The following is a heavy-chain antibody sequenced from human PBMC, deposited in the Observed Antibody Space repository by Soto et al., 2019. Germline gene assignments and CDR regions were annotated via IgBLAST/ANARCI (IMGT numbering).Heavy chain of an antibody. CDR1: WYSFTSYW. V-gene: IGHV5-51*01. CDR2: IYPGDSDT. D-gene: IGHD6-19*01. J-gene: IGHJ4*02. CDR3: TKGGVRSGAY. Sequence: PGESLKISCKGSWYSFTSYWIACVRQMPGKGLECIGIIYPGDSDTRYSPSFQGQVTISADNSINTAYLHWSSLKASDTAIYYCTKGGVRSGAYWGQGTLFTVSS.